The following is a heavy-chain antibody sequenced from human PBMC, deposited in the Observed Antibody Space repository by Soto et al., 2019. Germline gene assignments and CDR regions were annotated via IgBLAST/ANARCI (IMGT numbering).Heavy chain of an antibody. CDR1: GGTFSSYA. D-gene: IGHD1-26*01. J-gene: IGHJ3*02. CDR2: IIPIFGTA. Sequence: SVKVSCKASGGTFSSYAISWVRQAPGQGLEWMGGIIPIFGTANYAQKFQGRVTITADESTSTAYMELSSLRSEDTAVYYCARDGGRGSSLDFFVMGGKGKMVTVS. CDR3: ARDGGRGSSLDFFVM. V-gene: IGHV1-69*13.